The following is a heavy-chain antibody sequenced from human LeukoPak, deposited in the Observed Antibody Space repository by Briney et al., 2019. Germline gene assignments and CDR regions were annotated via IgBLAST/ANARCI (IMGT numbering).Heavy chain of an antibody. CDR2: ISWDGGST. V-gene: IGHV3-43D*03. D-gene: IGHD3-22*01. CDR3: AKDLEAYDSSGYFRGFDY. J-gene: IGHJ4*02. CDR1: GFTFDDYA. Sequence: GGSLRLSCAASGFTFDDYAMHWVRQAPGKGLEWVSLISWDGGSTYYADSVKGRFTISRDNGKNSLYLQMNSLRAEDTALYYCAKDLEAYDSSGYFRGFDYWGQGTLVTVSS.